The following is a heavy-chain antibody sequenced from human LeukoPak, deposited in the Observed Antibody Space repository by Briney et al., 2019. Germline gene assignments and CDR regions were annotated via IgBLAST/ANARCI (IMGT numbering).Heavy chain of an antibody. CDR1: GFTFSDYY. J-gene: IGHJ4*02. Sequence: PGGSLRLSCAASGFTFSDYYMSWIRQAPGKGLEWVSYISGSSSYTNYADSVKGRFTISRDNAKNSLYLQMNSLRAEDTAVYYCARDAYDILTGYYCFDYWGQGTLVTVSS. D-gene: IGHD3-9*01. V-gene: IGHV3-11*06. CDR2: ISGSSSYT. CDR3: ARDAYDILTGYYCFDY.